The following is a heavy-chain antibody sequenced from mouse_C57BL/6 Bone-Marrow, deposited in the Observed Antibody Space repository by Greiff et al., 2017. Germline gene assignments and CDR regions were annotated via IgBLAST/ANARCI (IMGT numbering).Heavy chain of an antibody. Sequence: EVKLLESGGGLVQPGGSLSLSCAASGFTFTDYYMSWVRQPPGKALEWLGFIRNKANGYTTEYSASVKGRFTISRDNSQSILYLQMNALRAEDSATYYCARTANWDVYWYFDVWGTGTTVTVSS. D-gene: IGHD4-1*01. V-gene: IGHV7-3*01. CDR2: IRNKANGYTT. J-gene: IGHJ1*03. CDR3: ARTANWDVYWYFDV. CDR1: GFTFTDYY.